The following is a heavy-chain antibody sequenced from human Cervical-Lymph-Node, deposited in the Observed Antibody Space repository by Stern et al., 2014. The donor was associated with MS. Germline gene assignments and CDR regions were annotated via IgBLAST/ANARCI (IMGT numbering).Heavy chain of an antibody. V-gene: IGHV7-4-1*02. Sequence: QVQLVQSGSELKKPGASVKVSCKGFGYTFTNFGMNWVRQAPGQGLEWMGWINTNTGDPTYAHAFTGRFVFSLDTSVNSAFLEISGLKAADTAVYFCVSDQNGTSGYFDYWGQGSLVTVSS. CDR1: GYTFTNFG. J-gene: IGHJ4*02. D-gene: IGHD1-1*01. CDR3: VSDQNGTSGYFDY. CDR2: INTNTGDP.